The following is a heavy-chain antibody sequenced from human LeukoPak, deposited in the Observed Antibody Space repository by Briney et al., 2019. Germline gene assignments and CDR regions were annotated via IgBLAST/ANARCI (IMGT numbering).Heavy chain of an antibody. J-gene: IGHJ5*02. Sequence: PGGSLRLSCAGSGFTFSSYAMSWVRQAPGKGLEWVSTISGSGGAGTYYADSVKGRFTVSRDNSRNTLYLPMNSLRADDTAVYYCAKTQGYYDAWGQGALVTVSS. V-gene: IGHV3-23*01. CDR3: AKTQGYYDA. CDR1: GFTFSSYA. CDR2: ISGSGGAGT. D-gene: IGHD2-15*01.